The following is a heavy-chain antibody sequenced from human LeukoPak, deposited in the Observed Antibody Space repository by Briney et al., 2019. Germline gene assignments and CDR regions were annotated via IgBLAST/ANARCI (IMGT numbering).Heavy chain of an antibody. J-gene: IGHJ1*01. CDR1: GFTFSSYS. D-gene: IGHD3-22*01. Sequence: GGSLRLSCAASGFTFSSYSMNWVRQAPGKGLEWVSSISSSSSYIYYADSVKGRFTISRDNAKNSLYLQMNSLRAEDTAVYYCARDSYYDSSGYYYLYFQHWGQGTLVTVPT. CDR2: ISSSSSYI. CDR3: ARDSYYDSSGYYYLYFQH. V-gene: IGHV3-21*01.